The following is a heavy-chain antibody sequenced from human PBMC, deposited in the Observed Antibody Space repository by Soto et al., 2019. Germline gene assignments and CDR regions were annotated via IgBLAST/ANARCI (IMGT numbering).Heavy chain of an antibody. D-gene: IGHD6-13*01. CDR1: VFTFGSYV. CDR3: ARDQAGSSSQTYFFDY. V-gene: IGHV3-30-3*01. CDR2: ISYDGSNE. Sequence: GGSLRLSCAASVFTFGSYVMHWVRQAPGKGLEWVAFISYDGSNEFYADSVKGRFTISRDNSRNTLSLQMNSLRNEDTAVYYCARDQAGSSSQTYFFDYWGQGSLVTVSS. J-gene: IGHJ4*02.